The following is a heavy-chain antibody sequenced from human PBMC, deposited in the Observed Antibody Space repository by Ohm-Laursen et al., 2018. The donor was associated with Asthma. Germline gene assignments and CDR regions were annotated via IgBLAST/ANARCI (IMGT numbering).Heavy chain of an antibody. D-gene: IGHD3-22*01. V-gene: IGHV4-34*01. Sequence: TLSLTCAVYGGSFSGYYWSWIRQPPGKGLEWIGEINHSGSTNYNPSLKSRVTISVDTSKNQFSLKLSSVTAADTAVYYCARGEAWIGSSGYHFDYWGQGTLVTVSS. CDR1: GGSFSGYY. CDR2: INHSGST. J-gene: IGHJ4*02. CDR3: ARGEAWIGSSGYHFDY.